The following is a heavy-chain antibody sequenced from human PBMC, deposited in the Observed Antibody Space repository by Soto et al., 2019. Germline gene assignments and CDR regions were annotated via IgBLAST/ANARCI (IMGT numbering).Heavy chain of an antibody. V-gene: IGHV4-59*01. D-gene: IGHD1-7*01. CDR2: IYYSGST. J-gene: IGHJ3*01. CDR1: GGSLSMYY. Sequence: PSETLSLTCTVSGGSLSMYYWSWIRQPPGKGLEWIGYIYYSGSTNYNPSLESRVTISVDSSKNQFSLKLTSVTAADTAVYYCARDGLGNSYDSFDVWGQGTMVTVSS. CDR3: ARDGLGNSYDSFDV.